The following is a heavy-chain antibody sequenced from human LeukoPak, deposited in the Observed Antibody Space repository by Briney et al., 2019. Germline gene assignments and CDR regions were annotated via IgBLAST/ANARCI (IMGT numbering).Heavy chain of an antibody. CDR2: VYYSGST. Sequence: PSETLSLTCTVSGGSISSYYWSWIRQPPGKGLEWIGYVYYSGSTNYNPSLKSRVTISVATSKNQFSLELSSVTAADTAVYYCAREMAAPYFEHWGQGTLVTVSS. V-gene: IGHV4-59*01. CDR3: AREMAAPYFEH. D-gene: IGHD6-6*01. CDR1: GGSISSYY. J-gene: IGHJ4*02.